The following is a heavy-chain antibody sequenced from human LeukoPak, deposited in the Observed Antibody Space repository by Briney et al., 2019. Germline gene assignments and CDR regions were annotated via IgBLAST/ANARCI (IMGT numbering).Heavy chain of an antibody. D-gene: IGHD5-12*01. J-gene: IGHJ5*02. CDR1: GYRFTSHW. CDR3: ARLGISGYDSWFDP. V-gene: IGHV5-51*01. CDR2: IYPGDSDT. Sequence: GESLKISCKGSGYRFTSHWIGWVRQMPGKGLEWMGIIYPGDSDTGYSPSFQGQVTISADKSISTVYLQWTSLKASDTAMYYCARLGISGYDSWFDPWGQGTLVTVSS.